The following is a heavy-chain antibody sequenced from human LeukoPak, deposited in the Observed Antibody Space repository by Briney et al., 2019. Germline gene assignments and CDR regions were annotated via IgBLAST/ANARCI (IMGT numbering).Heavy chain of an antibody. CDR2: ISSNGGST. V-gene: IGHV3-64*01. CDR3: ARGYYGSAYFDY. Sequence: GGSLRLSCAASGFTFSSYAMHWVRQAPGKGLEYVSAISSNGGSTYYANSVKGRFTISRDISKNTLYLQMGSLRAEDMAVYYCARGYYGSAYFDYWGQGTLVTVSS. CDR1: GFTFSSYA. D-gene: IGHD3-10*01. J-gene: IGHJ4*02.